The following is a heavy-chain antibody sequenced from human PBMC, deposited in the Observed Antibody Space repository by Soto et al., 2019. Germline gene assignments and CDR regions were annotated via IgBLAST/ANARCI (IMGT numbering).Heavy chain of an antibody. V-gene: IGHV4-31*03. J-gene: IGHJ6*02. CDR1: GGSISSGGYY. Sequence: QVQLQESGPGLVKPSQTLSLTCTVSGGSISSGGYYWSWIRQHPGQGLEWIGYIYYSGSTYYNPSLKSRVTISVDTSKNQFSLKLSSVTAADTAVYYCARDRGEAYYYYYGMDVWGQGTTVTVSS. CDR2: IYYSGST. CDR3: ARDRGEAYYYYYGMDV. D-gene: IGHD4-17*01.